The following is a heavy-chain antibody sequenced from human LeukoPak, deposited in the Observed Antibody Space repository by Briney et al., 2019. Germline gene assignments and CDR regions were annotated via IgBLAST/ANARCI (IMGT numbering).Heavy chain of an antibody. CDR2: IYTSGST. CDR1: GGSISSGSYY. Sequence: SQTLSLTCTVAGGSISSGSYYWSWIRQPAGKGLGWIGRIYTSGSTNYNPSLKSRVTTSVDTSKNQFSLKLSSVTAADTAVYYCATTYYYDSSGLYYWGQGTLVTVSS. V-gene: IGHV4-61*02. D-gene: IGHD3-22*01. CDR3: ATTYYYDSSGLYY. J-gene: IGHJ4*02.